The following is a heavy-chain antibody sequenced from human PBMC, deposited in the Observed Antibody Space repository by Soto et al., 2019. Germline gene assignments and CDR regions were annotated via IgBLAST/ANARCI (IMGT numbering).Heavy chain of an antibody. CDR1: GGTFSSYA. CDR2: IIPIFGTA. V-gene: IGHV1-69*13. Sequence: ASVKVSCKASGGTFSSYAISWVRQAPGQGLEWMGGIIPIFGTANYAQKFQGRVTITADESTSTAYMELSSLRSEDTAVYYCARDLRGYCSGGSCPYYYYYGMDVWGQGTTVTVSS. CDR3: ARDLRGYCSGGSCPYYYYYGMDV. J-gene: IGHJ6*02. D-gene: IGHD2-15*01.